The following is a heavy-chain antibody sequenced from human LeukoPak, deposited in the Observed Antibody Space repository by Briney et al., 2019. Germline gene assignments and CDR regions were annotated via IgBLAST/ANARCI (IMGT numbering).Heavy chain of an antibody. J-gene: IGHJ4*02. CDR1: GYTLTELS. D-gene: IGHD1-26*01. CDR2: IIPIFGTA. V-gene: IGHV1-69*13. CDR3: ARDLGVVGATGDDY. Sequence: ASVKVSCKVSGYTLTELSMHWVRQAPGKGLEWMGGIIPIFGTANYAQKFQGRVTITADESTSTAYMELSSLRSEDTAVYYCARDLGVVGATGDDYWGQGTLVTVSS.